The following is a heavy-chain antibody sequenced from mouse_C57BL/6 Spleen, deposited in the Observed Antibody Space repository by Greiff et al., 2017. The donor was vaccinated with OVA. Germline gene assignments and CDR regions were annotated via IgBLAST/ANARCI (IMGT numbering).Heavy chain of an antibody. CDR2: IYPGDGDT. CDR1: GYAFSSSW. V-gene: IGHV1-82*01. CDR3: ARSLTFEFAY. D-gene: IGHD4-1*01. J-gene: IGHJ3*01. Sequence: LVESGPELVKPGASVKISCKASGYAFSSSWMNWVKQRPGKGLEWIGRIYPGDGDTNYNGKFKGKATLTADKSSSTAYIQLCSLTSEDSAVYFCARSLTFEFAYWGQGTLVTVSA.